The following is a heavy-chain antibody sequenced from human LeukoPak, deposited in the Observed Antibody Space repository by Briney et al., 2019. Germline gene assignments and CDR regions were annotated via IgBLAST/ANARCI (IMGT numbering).Heavy chain of an antibody. J-gene: IGHJ6*04. V-gene: IGHV3-30*12. CDR1: GFTFSSYG. CDR2: IFYIGSNK. D-gene: IGHD6-13*01. Sequence: GGSLRLSCAASGFTFSSYGIHWVRQAPGKGLEWLAMIFYIGSNKYYIDYVKGRSTMSTDNPTNTAYLQMNSLRAEDTAVYYCARKQAAAMDGWGKGTTVTVSS. CDR3: ARKQAAAMDG.